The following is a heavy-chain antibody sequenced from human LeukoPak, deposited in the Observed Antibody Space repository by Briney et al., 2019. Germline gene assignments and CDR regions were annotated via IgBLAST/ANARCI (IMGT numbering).Heavy chain of an antibody. CDR1: GFTFSSYA. CDR3: AKLKTIFGVVIDY. J-gene: IGHJ4*02. CDR2: ICGSCGST. V-gene: IGHV3-23*01. Sequence: PGGSLRLSCAASGFTFSSYAMSWVRQAPGKGGEGVSAICGSCGSTYYAASFKGRFTISRDNSKTPPYLQMYSLRAEDTAVYYCAKLKTIFGVVIDYWGQGTLVTVSS. D-gene: IGHD3-3*01.